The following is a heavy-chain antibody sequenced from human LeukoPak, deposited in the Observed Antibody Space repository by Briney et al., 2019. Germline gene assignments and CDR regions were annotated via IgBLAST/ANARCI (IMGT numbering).Heavy chain of an antibody. J-gene: IGHJ4*02. CDR1: GYTFTIYG. D-gene: IGHD3-22*01. Sequence: ASVKVSCKASGYTFTIYGISWVRQAPGQGLEWMGWISAYNGNTNYAQKLQGRVTMTTDTSTSTAYMELRSLRSDDTAVYYCARDSKYYYDSSGYYPVDYWGQGTLVTVSS. CDR2: ISAYNGNT. V-gene: IGHV1-18*01. CDR3: ARDSKYYYDSSGYYPVDY.